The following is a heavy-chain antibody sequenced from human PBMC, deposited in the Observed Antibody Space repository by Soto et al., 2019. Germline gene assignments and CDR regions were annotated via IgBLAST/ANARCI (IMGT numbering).Heavy chain of an antibody. CDR2: IYYSGST. J-gene: IGHJ6*02. Sequence: SETLSLTCTVSGGSISSSSYYWGWIRQPPGKGLEWIGSIYYSGSTYYNPSLKSRVTISVDTSKNQFSLKLSSVTAADTAVYYCARLPYSRWEDYYYGMDVWGQGTTVTVSS. V-gene: IGHV4-39*01. CDR1: GGSISSSSYY. CDR3: ARLPYSRWEDYYYGMDV. D-gene: IGHD6-13*01.